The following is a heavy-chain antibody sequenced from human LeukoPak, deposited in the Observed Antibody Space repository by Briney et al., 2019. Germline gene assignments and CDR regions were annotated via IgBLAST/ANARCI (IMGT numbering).Heavy chain of an antibody. Sequence: GGSLRLSCAASGFTFSSYAMHWVRQAPGKGLEWVSGISWNSGSIDYADSVKGRFTISRDNAKNSLYLQMNSLRAEDTALYYCAKDVYSYGREFDYWGQGTLVTVSS. V-gene: IGHV3-9*01. CDR1: GFTFSSYA. CDR3: AKDVYSYGREFDY. CDR2: ISWNSGSI. J-gene: IGHJ4*02. D-gene: IGHD5-18*01.